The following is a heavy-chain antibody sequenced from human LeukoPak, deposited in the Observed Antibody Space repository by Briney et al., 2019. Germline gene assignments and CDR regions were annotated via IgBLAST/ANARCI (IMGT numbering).Heavy chain of an antibody. V-gene: IGHV1-46*01. CDR2: INPRGGST. Sequence: ASVKVSCKASGYTFTSYYMHWVRQAPGQGLEWMGIINPRGGSTSYAQKFQGRVTMTRDTSTSTVYMELSSLRSEDTAVYYCARMGLDILTGYYHDYWGQGTLVTVSS. J-gene: IGHJ4*02. D-gene: IGHD3-9*01. CDR3: ARMGLDILTGYYHDY. CDR1: GYTFTSYY.